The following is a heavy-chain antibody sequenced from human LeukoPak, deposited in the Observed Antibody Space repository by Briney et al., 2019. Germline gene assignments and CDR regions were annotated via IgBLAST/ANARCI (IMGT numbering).Heavy chain of an antibody. Sequence: ASVKVSCKASGYTFTSYDINWVRQATGQGLEWMGWMNPNSGNSGYAQKFQGRVTMTRNTSISTAYMELSSLRSEDTAVYYCARGSLYYHDSSGYYSFDYWGQGTLVTVSS. V-gene: IGHV1-8*01. CDR3: ARGSLYYHDSSGYYSFDY. CDR2: MNPNSGNS. J-gene: IGHJ4*02. CDR1: GYTFTSYD. D-gene: IGHD3-22*01.